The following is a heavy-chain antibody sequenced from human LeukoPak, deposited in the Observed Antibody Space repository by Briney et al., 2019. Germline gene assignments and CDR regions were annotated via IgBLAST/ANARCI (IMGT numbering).Heavy chain of an antibody. CDR2: ISGSGGST. CDR3: AKDRGTMVRGVTIFDY. D-gene: IGHD3-10*01. CDR1: GFTFSSYA. V-gene: IGHV3-23*01. Sequence: GGSLRLSCAASGFTFSSYAMSWVRHAPGKGLEWVSAISGSGGSTYYADSVKGRFTISRDNSKNTLYLQMNSLRAEDTAVYYCAKDRGTMVRGVTIFDYWGQGTLVTVSS. J-gene: IGHJ4*02.